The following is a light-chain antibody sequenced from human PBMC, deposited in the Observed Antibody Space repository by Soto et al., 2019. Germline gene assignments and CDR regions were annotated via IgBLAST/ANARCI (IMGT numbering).Light chain of an antibody. V-gene: IGKV1-39*01. CDR3: RQSHSTPRA. CDR2: ATS. CDR1: QSTSMY. J-gene: IGKJ4*01. Sequence: DIQMTQSPSSLSASVGDRVTITCRGSQSTSMYLNWYQQKPGKDPELLIYATSFLQSGVPSRFSGSRSGTDFTLTISSLQPEDFATYYCRQSHSTPRAFGGGTKVQI.